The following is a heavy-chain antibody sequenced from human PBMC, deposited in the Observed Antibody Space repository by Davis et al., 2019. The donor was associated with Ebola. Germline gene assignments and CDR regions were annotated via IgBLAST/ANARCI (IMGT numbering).Heavy chain of an antibody. J-gene: IGHJ4*02. D-gene: IGHD3-10*01. CDR2: INHSGSR. CDR3: ARTGYFGSGDY. V-gene: IGHV4-59*01. CDR1: GVSIRSYY. Sequence: MPSETLSLTCAASGVSIRSYYWSWIRQPPGKGLEWIGHINHSGSRNYNPSLKSRVTISEDTSKNQFSLKLNSVTAADTAVYYCARTGYFGSGDYWGQGNLVTVSS.